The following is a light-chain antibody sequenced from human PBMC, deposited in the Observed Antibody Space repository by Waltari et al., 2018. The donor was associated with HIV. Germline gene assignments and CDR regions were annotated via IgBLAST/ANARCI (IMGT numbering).Light chain of an antibody. Sequence: MVMTQSPASLSVSLGESVTLSCRASQRIDSDLAWYQYKPGQVPRLLIFGASTRAPGVSGKFSGSGSGTDFTLTISSLESEDCAIYYCQQFNVWPQTFGQGTRLEVK. J-gene: IGKJ2*01. CDR2: GAS. V-gene: IGKV3-15*01. CDR1: QRIDSD. CDR3: QQFNVWPQT.